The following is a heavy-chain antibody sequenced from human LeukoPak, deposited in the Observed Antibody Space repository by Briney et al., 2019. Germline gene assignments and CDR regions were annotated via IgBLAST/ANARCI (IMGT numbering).Heavy chain of an antibody. CDR3: AREALGWRGSYWYFDL. CDR2: IWNAGTNT. J-gene: IGHJ2*01. D-gene: IGHD3-3*01. CDR1: GFSFSTNG. Sequence: GGSLRLSCAASGFSFSTNGMHWVRQAPGKGLEWVALIWNAGTNTYYADSVKGRFTISRDNSKNTLYLQMNSLRAEDTAVYYCAREALGWRGSYWYFDLWGRGTLVTVSS. V-gene: IGHV3-33*01.